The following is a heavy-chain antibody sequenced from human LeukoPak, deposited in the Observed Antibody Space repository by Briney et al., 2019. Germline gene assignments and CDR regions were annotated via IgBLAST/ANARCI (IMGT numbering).Heavy chain of an antibody. CDR1: GFTFSSYA. J-gene: IGHJ4*02. CDR3: AKKLSFFSNYDY. Sequence: GGSLRLSCTASGFTFSSYAMSWVRQAPGKGLEWVSTISGSGGSTYYADSVKGRFTISRDNSKNTLYLQMNSLRAEDTAVYYCAKKLSFFSNYDYWGQGTLVTVSS. V-gene: IGHV3-23*01. CDR2: ISGSGGST. D-gene: IGHD4-11*01.